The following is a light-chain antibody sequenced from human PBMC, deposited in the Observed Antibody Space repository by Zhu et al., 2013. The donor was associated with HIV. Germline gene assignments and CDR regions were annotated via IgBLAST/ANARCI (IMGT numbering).Light chain of an antibody. V-gene: IGLV1-51*01. J-gene: IGLJ3*02. Sequence: QSVLTQPPSVSAAPGQKVTISCSGSSSNIGNNYVSWYQQLPGTAPKLLIYDNNKRPSGIPDRFSGSKSGTSATLGITGLQTGDEADYYCATWDGSPSAGAVVFGGGTKLTV. CDR2: DNN. CDR1: SSNIGNNY. CDR3: ATWDGSPSAGAVV.